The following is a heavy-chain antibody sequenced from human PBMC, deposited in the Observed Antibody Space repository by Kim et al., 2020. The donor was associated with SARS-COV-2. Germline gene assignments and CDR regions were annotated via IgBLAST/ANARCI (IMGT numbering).Heavy chain of an antibody. J-gene: IGHJ3*02. CDR3: TRESIAARWDAFDI. Sequence: AASVKGRFTISRDDYKSIAYLQMNSLKTEDTAVYYCTRESIAARWDAFDIWGQGTMVTVSS. V-gene: IGHV3-49*02. D-gene: IGHD6-6*01.